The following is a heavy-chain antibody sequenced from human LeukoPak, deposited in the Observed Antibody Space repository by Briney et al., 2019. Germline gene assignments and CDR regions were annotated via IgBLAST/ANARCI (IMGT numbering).Heavy chain of an antibody. D-gene: IGHD3-22*01. V-gene: IGHV3-30*18. CDR3: ANSRERSYDSSGYPDY. J-gene: IGHJ4*02. Sequence: HPGGSLRLSCAASGFTFSSYGMHWVRQAPGKGLEWVAVISYDGSNKYYADSVKGRFTISRDNSKNTLYLQMNSLRAEDTAVYYCANSRERSYDSSGYPDYWGQGTLVTVSS. CDR2: ISYDGSNK. CDR1: GFTFSSYG.